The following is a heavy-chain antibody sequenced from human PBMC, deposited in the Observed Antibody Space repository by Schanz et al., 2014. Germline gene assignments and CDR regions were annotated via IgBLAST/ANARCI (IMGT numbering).Heavy chain of an antibody. CDR2: INPSGGST. J-gene: IGHJ5*01. Sequence: QVQLVQSGAEVKKPGASVKVSCKASGYTFTSYYMHWVRQAPGQGLEWMGIINPSGGSTSYAQKFQGRVTMPRDTSTSTVYMELTRLTFDDTAIYYCARDSDVSKYNLFDSWGQGTLVTVSS. CDR3: ARDSDVSKYNLFDS. CDR1: GYTFTSYY. V-gene: IGHV1-46*01.